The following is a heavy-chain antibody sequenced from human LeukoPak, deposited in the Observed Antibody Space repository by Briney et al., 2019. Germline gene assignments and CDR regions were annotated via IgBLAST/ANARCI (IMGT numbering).Heavy chain of an antibody. J-gene: IGHJ5*02. CDR1: GGSISSGDYY. D-gene: IGHD3-9*01. CDR3: ARVNYDILTGQGGWFDP. Sequence: SETLSLTCTVSGGSISSGDYYWSWIRQPPGKGLEWIGYIYHSGSTYYNPSLKSRVTISVDRSKNQFSLKLSSVTAADTAVYFCARVNYDILTGQGGWFDPWGQGTLVTVSS. V-gene: IGHV4-30-2*01. CDR2: IYHSGST.